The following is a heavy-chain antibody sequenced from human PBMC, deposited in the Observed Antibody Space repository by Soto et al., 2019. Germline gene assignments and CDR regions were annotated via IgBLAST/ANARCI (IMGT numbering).Heavy chain of an antibody. D-gene: IGHD1-26*01. V-gene: IGHV1-69*13. CDR3: AKVDSADGSYYWNSAFDI. CDR1: GGTFSSYA. CDR2: IIPIFGTA. J-gene: IGHJ3*02. Sequence: GASVKVSCKASGGTFSSYAISWVRQAPGQGLEWMGGIIPIFGTANYAQKFQGRVTITADESTSTAYMELSSLRSEDTAVYYCAKVDSADGSYYWNSAFDIWGQGTMVTVSS.